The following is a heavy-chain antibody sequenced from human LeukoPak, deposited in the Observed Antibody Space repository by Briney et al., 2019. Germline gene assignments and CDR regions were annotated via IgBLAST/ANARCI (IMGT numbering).Heavy chain of an antibody. J-gene: IGHJ3*02. CDR3: ARDRGSSSSRSGWYNAFDI. V-gene: IGHV1-2*02. CDR1: GYTFTGYY. D-gene: IGHD6-19*01. CDR2: INPNSGGT. Sequence: ASVKVSCKASGYTFTGYYMHWVRRAPGQGLEWMGWINPNSGGTNYAQKFQGRVTMTRDTSISTAYMELSRLRSDDTAVYYCARDRGSSSSRSGWYNAFDIWGQGTMVTVSS.